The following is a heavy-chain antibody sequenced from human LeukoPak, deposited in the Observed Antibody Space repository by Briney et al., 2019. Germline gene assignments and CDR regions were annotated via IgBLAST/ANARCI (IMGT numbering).Heavy chain of an antibody. Sequence: GGSLRLSCAASGFTFDDYAMHWVRQAPGKGLEWVSGISWNSGSIGYADSVKGRFTISRDNAKNSRYLQMNSLRAEDTALYYCAKDRGVVTGERDFDYWGQGTLVTVSS. D-gene: IGHD2/OR15-2a*01. CDR2: ISWNSGSI. CDR1: GFTFDDYA. V-gene: IGHV3-9*01. CDR3: AKDRGVVTGERDFDY. J-gene: IGHJ4*02.